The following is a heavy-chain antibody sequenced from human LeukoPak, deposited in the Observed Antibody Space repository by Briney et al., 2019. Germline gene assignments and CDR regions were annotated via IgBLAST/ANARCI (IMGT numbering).Heavy chain of an antibody. J-gene: IGHJ4*02. V-gene: IGHV5-51*01. Sequence: GESLKISCKGSGYNFTNYWIGWVRQMPGKGLEWMVIIYPDYSYTTHSPSFQGQVTISADKSISTAYLQWSSLKDSDTAMYYCARARVDYYDSSGYEALDYWGQGTLVTVSS. CDR1: GYNFTNYW. D-gene: IGHD3-22*01. CDR2: IYPDYSYT. CDR3: ARARVDYYDSSGYEALDY.